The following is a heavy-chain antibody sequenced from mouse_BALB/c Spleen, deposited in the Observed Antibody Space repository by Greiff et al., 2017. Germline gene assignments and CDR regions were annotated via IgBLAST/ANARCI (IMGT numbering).Heavy chain of an antibody. Sequence: VKLQESGAELVRPGTSVKISCKASGYTFTNYWLGWVKQRPGHGLEWIGDIYPGGGYTNYNEKFKGKATLTADTSSSTAYMQLSSLTSEDSAVYFCARIGDDYDRGGDAMDYWGQGTSVTVSS. D-gene: IGHD2-4*01. V-gene: IGHV1-63*02. CDR1: GYTFTNYW. J-gene: IGHJ4*01. CDR2: IYPGGGYT. CDR3: ARIGDDYDRGGDAMDY.